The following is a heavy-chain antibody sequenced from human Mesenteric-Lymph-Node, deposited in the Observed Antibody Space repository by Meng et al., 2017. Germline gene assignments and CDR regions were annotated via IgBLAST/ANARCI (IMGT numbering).Heavy chain of an antibody. D-gene: IGHD2-21*01. Sequence: VQLVESGGGLVQRGGSLRLSCAASGFSFSTYAMSWVHQAPGKGLEWIGYIYNSGSTYYNPSLKSRVTISVDTSKNQFSLKLRFVTAADTAVYYCAREGRSHQVGVSVYWGQGNLVTVSS. CDR2: IYNSGST. CDR3: AREGRSHQVGVSVY. J-gene: IGHJ4*02. CDR1: GFSFSTYA. V-gene: IGHV4-30-4*08.